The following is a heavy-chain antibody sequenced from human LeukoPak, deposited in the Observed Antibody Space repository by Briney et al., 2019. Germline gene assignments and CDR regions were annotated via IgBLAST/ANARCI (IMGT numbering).Heavy chain of an antibody. D-gene: IGHD2-21*02. CDR2: IYYSGST. CDR3: ARSVVVTAIEI. CDR1: GGSISSYY. V-gene: IGHV4-59*08. J-gene: IGHJ3*02. Sequence: SETLSLTCTVSGGSISSYYWSLIRQPPGKGLEWIGYIYYSGSTNYNPSLKSRVTISVDTSKNQFSLKLSSVTAADTAVYYCARSVVVTAIEIWGQGTMVTVSS.